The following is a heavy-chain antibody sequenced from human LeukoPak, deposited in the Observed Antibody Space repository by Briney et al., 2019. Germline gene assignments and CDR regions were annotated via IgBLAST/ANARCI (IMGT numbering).Heavy chain of an antibody. CDR2: INHSGST. V-gene: IGHV4-34*01. CDR1: GGSFGGYY. Sequence: PSETLSLTCAVYGGSFGGYYWSWIRQPPGKGLEWIGEINHSGSTNYNPSLKSRVTISVDTSKNQFSLKLSSVTAADTAVYYCARGVDEGPGWFDPWGQGTLVTVSS. CDR3: ARGVDEGPGWFDP. J-gene: IGHJ5*02. D-gene: IGHD3-9*01.